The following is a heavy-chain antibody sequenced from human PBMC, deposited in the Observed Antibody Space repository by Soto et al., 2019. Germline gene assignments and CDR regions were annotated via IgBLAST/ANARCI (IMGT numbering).Heavy chain of an antibody. CDR3: GRNIPSLQNPYYHHDVKAV. V-gene: IGHV4-34*01. CDR1: GGSLSGYY. D-gene: IGHD3-22*01. Sequence: SETLSLTCAVYGGSLSGYYWSWIRQPPGKGLEWIGEINHSGSTNYNPSLKSRVTISVDTSKNQFSLKLSSVTAADTAVYYCGRNIPSLQNPYYHHDVKAVWAQGTSDPVS. J-gene: IGHJ6*02. CDR2: INHSGST.